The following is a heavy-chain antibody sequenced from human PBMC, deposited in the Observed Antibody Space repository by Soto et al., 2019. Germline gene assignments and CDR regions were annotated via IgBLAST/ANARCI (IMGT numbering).Heavy chain of an antibody. Sequence: SGPTLVNPTQTLTLTCTFSGFSLSTSGVGVGWIRQPPGKALEWLALLYWDDDKRYRPSLKSRLTIAKDTSKNQVVLTMTNMDPVYTATYYCAHRSGRYSEFDCSGQGTLVTVSS. CDR3: AHRSGRYSEFDC. V-gene: IGHV2-5*02. D-gene: IGHD1-26*01. J-gene: IGHJ4*02. CDR2: LYWDDDK. CDR1: GFSLSTSGVG.